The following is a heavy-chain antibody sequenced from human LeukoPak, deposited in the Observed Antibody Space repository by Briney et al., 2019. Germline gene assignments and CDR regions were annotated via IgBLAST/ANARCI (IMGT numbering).Heavy chain of an antibody. CDR2: IWYDGSNK. Sequence: GGSLRLSCAASGFTLSSYGMHWVRQAPGKGLEWVAVIWYDGSNKYYADSVKGRFTISRDNSKNTLYLQMNSLRAEDTAVYYCARESAYYDFWSGYYRYYFDYWGQGTLVTVSS. J-gene: IGHJ4*02. V-gene: IGHV3-33*01. CDR1: GFTLSSYG. D-gene: IGHD3-3*01. CDR3: ARESAYYDFWSGYYRYYFDY.